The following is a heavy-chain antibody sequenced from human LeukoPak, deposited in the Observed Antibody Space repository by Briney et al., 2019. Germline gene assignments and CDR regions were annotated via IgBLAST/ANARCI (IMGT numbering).Heavy chain of an antibody. CDR1: GGSISSYY. D-gene: IGHD1-26*01. J-gene: IGHJ4*02. V-gene: IGHV4-59*01. CDR2: IYYSGST. CDR3: ARDRGFEELVPFDY. Sequence: SETLSLTCTVSGGSISSYYWSWIRQPPGKGLEWIGYIYYSGSTNYNPSLKSRVNISVDTSKNQFSLKLSSVTAADTAVYYCARDRGFEELVPFDYWGQGTLVTVSS.